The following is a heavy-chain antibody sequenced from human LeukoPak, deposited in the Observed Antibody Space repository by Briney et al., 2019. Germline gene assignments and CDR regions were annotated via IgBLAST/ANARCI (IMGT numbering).Heavy chain of an antibody. D-gene: IGHD2-15*01. Sequence: GGSLRLSCAASGFTFSSYSMNWVRQAPGKGLEWVSSISSSSSYIYYADSVKGPFTISRDNAKNSLYLQMNSLRAEDAAVYYCAREDCSGGSCYATFDYWGQGTLVTVSS. CDR3: AREDCSGGSCYATFDY. CDR1: GFTFSSYS. V-gene: IGHV3-21*01. J-gene: IGHJ4*02. CDR2: ISSSSSYI.